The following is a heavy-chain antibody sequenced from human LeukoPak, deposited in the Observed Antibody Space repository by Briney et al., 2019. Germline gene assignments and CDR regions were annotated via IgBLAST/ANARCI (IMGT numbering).Heavy chain of an antibody. CDR1: GFTFSNSW. CDR3: MTNCGGDC. CDR2: IKGDGNQK. Sequence: GGSLRLSCAASGFTFSNSWMNWVRQAPGKGLEWLANIKGDGNQKNYMDSVKGRFVISRDNAKSLLYLQMNSLKAEDTAVYYCMTNCGGDCWGQGTLVTVSS. D-gene: IGHD2-8*01. V-gene: IGHV3-7*01. J-gene: IGHJ4*02.